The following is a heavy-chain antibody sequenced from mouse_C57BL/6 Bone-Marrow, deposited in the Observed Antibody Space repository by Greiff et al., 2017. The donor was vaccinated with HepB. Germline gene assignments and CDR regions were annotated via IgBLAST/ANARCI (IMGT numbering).Heavy chain of an antibody. Sequence: QVQLKQSGAELVRPGASVTLSCKASGYTFTDYEMHWVKQTPVHGLEWIGAIDPETGGTAYNQKFKGKAILTADKSSSTAYMELRSLTSEDSAVYYCTRPIYYYGSSPYYFDYWGQGTTLTVSS. CDR3: TRPIYYYGSSPYYFDY. CDR1: GYTFTDYE. V-gene: IGHV1-15*01. J-gene: IGHJ2*01. CDR2: IDPETGGT. D-gene: IGHD1-1*01.